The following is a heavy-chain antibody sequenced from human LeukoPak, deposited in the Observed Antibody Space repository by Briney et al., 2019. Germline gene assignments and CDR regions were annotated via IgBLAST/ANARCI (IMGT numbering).Heavy chain of an antibody. CDR2: INHSGST. CDR1: GGSFSGYY. Sequence: SETLSLTCAVYGGSFSGYYWSWIRQPPGKGLEWIGEINHSGSTNYNPSLKSRVTISVDTSKNQFSLKLSSVTAADTAVYYCARFRLKELSGSEGRSLRNWFDPWGQGTLVTVSS. D-gene: IGHD1-26*01. J-gene: IGHJ5*02. V-gene: IGHV4-34*01. CDR3: ARFRLKELSGSEGRSLRNWFDP.